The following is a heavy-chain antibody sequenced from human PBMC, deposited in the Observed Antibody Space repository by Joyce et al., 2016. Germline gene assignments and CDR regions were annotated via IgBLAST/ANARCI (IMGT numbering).Heavy chain of an antibody. CDR2: IYGGGSGGST. Sequence: EVQLVESGGGLIQPGGSLRLSCAASGFTVSSNYMSWVRQAPGKGLEWVSIIYGGGSGGSTYSADSVKGRFTISRDNSKNTLYLQMNSLRAEDTAVYYCARSLAYDYGDYIFNYWGQGTLVTVSS. CDR3: ARSLAYDYGDYIFNY. D-gene: IGHD4-17*01. V-gene: IGHV3-53*01. CDR1: GFTVSSNY. J-gene: IGHJ4*02.